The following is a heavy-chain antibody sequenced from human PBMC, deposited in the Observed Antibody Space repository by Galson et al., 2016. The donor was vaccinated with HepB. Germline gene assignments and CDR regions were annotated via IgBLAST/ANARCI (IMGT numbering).Heavy chain of an antibody. J-gene: IGHJ4*02. V-gene: IGHV4-59*08. Sequence: SETLSLTCTVSGGSMRSYYWTWIRQSPGKGLEFIGYIYYSGLTYYNPSLQSRVTISIDMSKNQFSLRLNSLTAADTAVYYCARRSDDAYGSRALYYWGQGTLVTVSS. CDR1: GGSMRSYY. D-gene: IGHD3-10*01. CDR2: IYYSGLT. CDR3: ARRSDDAYGSRALYY.